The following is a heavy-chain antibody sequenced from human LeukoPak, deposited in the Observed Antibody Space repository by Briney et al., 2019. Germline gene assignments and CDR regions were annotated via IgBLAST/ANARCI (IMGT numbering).Heavy chain of an antibody. D-gene: IGHD1-14*01. CDR3: ARDRGRNSFDY. J-gene: IGHJ4*02. CDR1: GFTFSSYW. Sequence: GGSLRLSCAASGFTFSSYWMSWVRQAPGEGLGWVANIKQDGREKYYVDSVKGRFTISRDNAKNSLYLQMNSLRAEDTALYYCARDRGRNSFDYWGQGTLVSVSS. V-gene: IGHV3-7*01. CDR2: IKQDGREK.